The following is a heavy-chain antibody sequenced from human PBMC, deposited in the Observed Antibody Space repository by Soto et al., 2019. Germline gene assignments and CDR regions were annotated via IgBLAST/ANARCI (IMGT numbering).Heavy chain of an antibody. D-gene: IGHD3-10*01. V-gene: IGHV4-31*03. CDR2: IYYSGST. CDR1: GGSISSGGYY. J-gene: IGHJ4*02. Sequence: SETLSLTCTVSGGSISSGGYYWSWIRQHPGKGLEWIGYIYYSGSTYYNPSLKSRVTISVDTSKNQFSLKLSSVTAADTAVYYCARDRGAGGIDYWGQGTLVTVSS. CDR3: ARDRGAGGIDY.